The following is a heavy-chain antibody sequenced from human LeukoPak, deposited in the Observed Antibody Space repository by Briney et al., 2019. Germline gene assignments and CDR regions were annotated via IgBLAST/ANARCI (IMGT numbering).Heavy chain of an antibody. CDR1: GYTFTGYY. J-gene: IGHJ4*02. Sequence: ASVTVSCTAPGYTFTGYYVHWVRQAPGQGLEWMGRINPNSGDTNYAQKFQGRVTMTRDTSISTAYMELSRLRSDDTAVYYCARDYCGGDCFPDYWGQGTLVTVSS. CDR2: INPNSGDT. D-gene: IGHD2-21*02. V-gene: IGHV1-2*06. CDR3: ARDYCGGDCFPDY.